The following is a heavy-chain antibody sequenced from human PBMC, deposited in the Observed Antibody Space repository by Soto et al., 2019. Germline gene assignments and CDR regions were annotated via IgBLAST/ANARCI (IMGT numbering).Heavy chain of an antibody. D-gene: IGHD4-4*01. J-gene: IGHJ6*02. Sequence: VSCKASGGTFDRHTINWVRQAPGQGLEWMGGIIPIFSTPKYAQKFQGRVMLTADKSTSTAYMELSSLRYEDTAVYYCARGGLQAQGVQYNHYAMDVWGQGTTVTVSS. CDR2: IIPIFSTP. V-gene: IGHV1-69*06. CDR3: ARGGLQAQGVQYNHYAMDV. CDR1: GGTFDRHT.